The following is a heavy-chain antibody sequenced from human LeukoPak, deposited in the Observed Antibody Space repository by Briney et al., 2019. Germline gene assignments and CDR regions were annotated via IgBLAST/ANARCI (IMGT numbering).Heavy chain of an antibody. D-gene: IGHD6-19*01. CDR3: ARGTQWPY. Sequence: PGGSLRLSCAASGFTFSNYNMNWVRQAPGKGLEWVSHISSSSTNTNYAESVKGRFTISRDYAKNSLYLQMNSLRAEDTAVYYCARGTQWPYWGQGTLVTVSS. J-gene: IGHJ4*02. CDR1: GFTFSNYN. V-gene: IGHV3-48*01. CDR2: ISSSSTNT.